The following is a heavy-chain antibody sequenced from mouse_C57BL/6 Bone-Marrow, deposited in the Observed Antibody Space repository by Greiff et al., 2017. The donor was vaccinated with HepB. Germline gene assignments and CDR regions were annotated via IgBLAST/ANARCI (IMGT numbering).Heavy chain of an antibody. CDR3: AKNGIYDGYYWYFDV. Sequence: VKLVESGPGLVQPSQSLSITCTVSGFSLTSYGVHWVRQSPGKGLEWLGVIWRGGSTDYNAAFMSRLSITKDNSKSQVFFKMNSLQADDTAIYYCAKNGIYDGYYWYFDVWGTGTTVTVSS. CDR2: IWRGGST. D-gene: IGHD2-3*01. V-gene: IGHV2-5*01. CDR1: GFSLTSYG. J-gene: IGHJ1*03.